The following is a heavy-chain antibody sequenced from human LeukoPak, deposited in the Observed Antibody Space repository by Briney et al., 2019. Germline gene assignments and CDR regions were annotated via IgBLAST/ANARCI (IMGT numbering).Heavy chain of an antibody. D-gene: IGHD3-3*01. Sequence: NPSETLSLTCTVSGGSIRNYYWSWIRQPPGKGLEWIGYIYYSGSTYYHPSLKSRVTISVDTSKNQVSLRLTSVTAADTAVYYCARIHYEYYMDVWGKGTTVTVSS. J-gene: IGHJ6*03. CDR3: ARIHYEYYMDV. V-gene: IGHV4-59*01. CDR2: IYYSGST. CDR1: GGSIRNYY.